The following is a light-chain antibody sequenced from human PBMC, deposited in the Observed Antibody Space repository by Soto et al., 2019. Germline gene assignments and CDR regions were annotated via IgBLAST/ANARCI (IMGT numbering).Light chain of an antibody. Sequence: QSVLTQPPSVSGAPGQRVTISCTGSSSNIGAGYDVHWYQQLPGTAPKLLIYGNSNRPSGVPDRFSGSKSGTSASLAITGLQAEDEADYYCQSYDSSLSGSGFGGGTK. CDR3: QSYDSSLSGSG. J-gene: IGLJ2*01. CDR2: GNS. CDR1: SSNIGAGYD. V-gene: IGLV1-40*01.